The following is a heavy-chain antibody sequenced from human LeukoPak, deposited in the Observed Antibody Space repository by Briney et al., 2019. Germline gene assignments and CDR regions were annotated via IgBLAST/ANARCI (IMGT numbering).Heavy chain of an antibody. V-gene: IGHV4-39*01. CDR1: GGPISSSSYY. J-gene: IGHJ1*01. CDR3: ARHYPTVTTEYFQH. CDR2: IYYSGST. Sequence: SETLSLTCTVSGGPISSSSYYWGWIRQPPGKGLEWIGSIYYSGSTYYNPSLKSRVTISVDTSKNQFSLKLSSVTAADTAVYYCARHYPTVTTEYFQHWGQGTLVTVSS. D-gene: IGHD4-17*01.